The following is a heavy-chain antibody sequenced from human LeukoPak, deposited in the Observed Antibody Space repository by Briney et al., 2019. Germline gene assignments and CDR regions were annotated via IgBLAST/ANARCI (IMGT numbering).Heavy chain of an antibody. CDR2: IWYDGSNK. J-gene: IGHJ4*02. D-gene: IGHD3-22*01. CDR1: GFTFSSYA. CDR3: AKDRIYYDSSGYTFDY. Sequence: GGSLRLSCAASGFTFSSYAMSWVRQAPGKGLEWVAVIWYDGSNKYYADSVKGRFTISRDNSKNTLYLQMNSLRAEDTAVYYCAKDRIYYDSSGYTFDYWGQGTLVTVSS. V-gene: IGHV3-33*06.